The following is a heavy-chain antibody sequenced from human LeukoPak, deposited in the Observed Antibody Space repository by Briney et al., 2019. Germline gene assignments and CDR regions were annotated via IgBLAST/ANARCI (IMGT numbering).Heavy chain of an antibody. CDR2: INHNGNVN. J-gene: IGHJ4*02. CDR3: ARMDSTIAAAGPHFDY. Sequence: GGSLRLSCAASGFTFSSYWMNWARQAPGKGLEWVASINHNGNVNYYVDSVKGRFTISRDNAKNSLYLQMSNLRAEDTAVYYCARMDSTIAAAGPHFDYWGQGTLVTVSS. V-gene: IGHV3-7*03. D-gene: IGHD6-13*01. CDR1: GFTFSSYW.